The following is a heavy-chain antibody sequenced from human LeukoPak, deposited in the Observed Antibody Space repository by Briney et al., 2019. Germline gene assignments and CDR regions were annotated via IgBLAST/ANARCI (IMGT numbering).Heavy chain of an antibody. Sequence: PGGSLTLSCAASGFTVSRHYRSWIRQPPGKGLEWVADIYNGGSTYYADSLKCRFTISRDTSKNTLYLQMDSLRAGDTAGYFCARAGGIAAAGFVDVWGKGTTVTVS. CDR3: ARAGGIAAAGFVDV. CDR1: GFTVSRHY. CDR2: IYNGGST. J-gene: IGHJ6*03. D-gene: IGHD6-25*01. V-gene: IGHV3-53*01.